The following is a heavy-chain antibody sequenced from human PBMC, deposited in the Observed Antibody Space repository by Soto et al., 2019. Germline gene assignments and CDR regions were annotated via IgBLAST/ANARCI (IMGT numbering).Heavy chain of an antibody. CDR3: ASGNIVATITLWKDYYGMDV. Sequence: PSETLSLTCTVSGGSISSGGCYWSWIRQHPGQGLEWIGYIYYSGSTYYNPSLKSRVTISVDTSKNQFSLKLSSVTAADTAVYYCASGNIVATITLWKDYYGMDVWGQGTTVTVSS. J-gene: IGHJ6*02. D-gene: IGHD5-12*01. CDR2: IYYSGST. CDR1: GGSISSGGCY. V-gene: IGHV4-31*03.